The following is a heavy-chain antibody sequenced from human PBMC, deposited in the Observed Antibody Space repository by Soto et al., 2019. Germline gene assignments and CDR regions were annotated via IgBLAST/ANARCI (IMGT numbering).Heavy chain of an antibody. J-gene: IGHJ5*02. Sequence: AGGSLRLSCAVSGFPLEKYGMNWVRQAPGKGLEWVAVISYDGSNKYYADSVKGRFTISRDNSKNTLYLQMNSLRAEDTAVYYCARDLGDDYVWGSYRPNWFDPWGQGTLVTVSS. V-gene: IGHV3-30*03. CDR1: GFPLEKYG. D-gene: IGHD3-16*02. CDR2: ISYDGSNK. CDR3: ARDLGDDYVWGSYRPNWFDP.